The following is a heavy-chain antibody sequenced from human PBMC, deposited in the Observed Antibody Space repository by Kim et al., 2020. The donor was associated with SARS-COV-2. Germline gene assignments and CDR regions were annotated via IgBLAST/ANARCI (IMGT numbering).Heavy chain of an antibody. Sequence: SETLSLTCTVSGGSISSSSYYWGWIRQPPGKGLEWIGSIYYSGSTYYNPSLKSRVTISVDTSKNQFSLKLSSVTAADTAVYYCARAPYYYDSSGFVDIWGQGTMGTVSS. CDR2: IYYSGST. CDR1: GGSISSSSYY. D-gene: IGHD3-22*01. V-gene: IGHV4-39*01. J-gene: IGHJ3*02. CDR3: ARAPYYYDSSGFVDI.